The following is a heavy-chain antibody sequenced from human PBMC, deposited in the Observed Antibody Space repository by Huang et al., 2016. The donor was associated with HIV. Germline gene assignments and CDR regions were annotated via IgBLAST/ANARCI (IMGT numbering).Heavy chain of an antibody. J-gene: IGHJ4*02. D-gene: IGHD3-22*01. CDR3: ARYPLYYYDTDGYGPLAY. CDR2: IYSAGTT. CDR1: DFIVSTKY. Sequence: EVQLVESGGGLVQPGGSLRLSCAGSDFIVSTKYISWVRQGPGKVLEGFSIIYSAGTTYYADSVKGRFTISRDNPKNTVFLQMNSLRAEDTAVYYGARYPLYYYDTDGYGPLAYWGQGTLVTVSS. V-gene: IGHV3-53*01.